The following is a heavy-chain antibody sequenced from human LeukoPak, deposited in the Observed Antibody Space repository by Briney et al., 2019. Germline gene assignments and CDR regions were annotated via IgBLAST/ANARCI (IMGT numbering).Heavy chain of an antibody. Sequence: SETLSLTCAVYGGSFSGYYWSWIRQHPGKGLEWIGEINHSGSTNYNPSLKSRVTISVDTSKNQFSLKLSSVTAADTAVYYCARPSSDNDYGSGSYFYWGQGTLVTVSS. CDR3: ARPSSDNDYGSGSYFY. CDR1: GGSFSGYY. CDR2: INHSGST. J-gene: IGHJ4*02. V-gene: IGHV4-34*01. D-gene: IGHD3-10*01.